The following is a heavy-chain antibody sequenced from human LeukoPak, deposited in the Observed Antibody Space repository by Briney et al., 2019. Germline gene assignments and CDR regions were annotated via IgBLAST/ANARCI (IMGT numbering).Heavy chain of an antibody. CDR3: ARDLRYYDYVWGSYRPNWFDP. CDR1: GFTFSSYS. V-gene: IGHV3-21*01. Sequence: PGGSLRLSCAASGFTFSSYSMNWVRQAPGKGLEWVSSISSSSSYIYYADSVKGRFTISRDNAKNSLYLQMNSLRAEDTAVYYCARDLRYYDYVWGSYRPNWFDPWGQGTLVTVSS. CDR2: ISSSSSYI. D-gene: IGHD3-16*02. J-gene: IGHJ5*02.